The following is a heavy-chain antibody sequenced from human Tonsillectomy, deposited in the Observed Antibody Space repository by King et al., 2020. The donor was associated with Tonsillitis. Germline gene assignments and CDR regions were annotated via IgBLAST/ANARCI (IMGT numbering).Heavy chain of an antibody. Sequence: LQLQESGPGLVKPSGTLSLTCAVSGGSISSSNWWSWVRQPPGKGLEWIGEIYHSGSTNYNPSLKSRVTISVDKAKNQFSLKLSSVTAADTAVYYCAREGYSGGALDAFDIWGQGTMVTVSS. CDR1: GGSISSSNW. V-gene: IGHV4-4*02. CDR2: IYHSGST. CDR3: AREGYSGGALDAFDI. J-gene: IGHJ3*02. D-gene: IGHD2-21*01.